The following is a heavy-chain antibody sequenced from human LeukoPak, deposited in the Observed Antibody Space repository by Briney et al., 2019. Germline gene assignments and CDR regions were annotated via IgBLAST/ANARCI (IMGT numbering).Heavy chain of an antibody. CDR3: AKSAGIAAAGTATVYFDY. J-gene: IGHJ4*02. CDR2: ISGSGGST. CDR1: GFTFSSYA. V-gene: IGHV3-23*01. Sequence: PGGSLRLSRAASGFTFSSYAMSWVRQAPGKGLKWVSAISGSGGSTYYADSVKGRFTISRDNSKNTLYLQMNSLRAEDTAVYYCAKSAGIAAAGTATVYFDYWGQGTLVTVSS. D-gene: IGHD6-13*01.